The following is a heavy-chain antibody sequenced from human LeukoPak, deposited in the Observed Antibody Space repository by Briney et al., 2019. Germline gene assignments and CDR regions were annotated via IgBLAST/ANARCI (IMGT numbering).Heavy chain of an antibody. J-gene: IGHJ4*02. CDR1: GYTFTGSY. V-gene: IGHV1-2*02. Sequence: ASVKVSCKASGYTFTGSYMHWVRQAPGQGLEWMGWINPNSGGTNYAQKFQGRVTMTRDTSISTAYMELSRLRSDDTAVYYCACPREDSSAFGYWGQGTLVTVSS. CDR3: ACPREDSSAFGY. CDR2: INPNSGGT. D-gene: IGHD3-22*01.